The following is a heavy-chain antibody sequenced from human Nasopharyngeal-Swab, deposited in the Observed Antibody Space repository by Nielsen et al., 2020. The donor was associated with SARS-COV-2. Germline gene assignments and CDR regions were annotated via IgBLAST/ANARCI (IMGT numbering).Heavy chain of an antibody. D-gene: IGHD4-11*01. Sequence: SETLSLTCTVSGGPPSSSNYYWGWIRQPPGKGLEWIGTVSYSGPTYYNPSLKSRVTMSVDTSKNHFSLRLTSVTAADTAVYYCGRLTKTTVTRRLYFDYWGQGTLVTVSS. CDR2: VSYSGPT. CDR1: GGPPSSSNYY. CDR3: GRLTKTTVTRRLYFDY. V-gene: IGHV4-39*02. J-gene: IGHJ4*02.